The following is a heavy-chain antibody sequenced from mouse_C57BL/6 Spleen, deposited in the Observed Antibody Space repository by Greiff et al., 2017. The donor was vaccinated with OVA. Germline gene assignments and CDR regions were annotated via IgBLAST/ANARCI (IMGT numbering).Heavy chain of an antibody. CDR2: IYPGDGDN. D-gene: IGHD2-3*01. CDR3: ARSGDGYLAWFAY. J-gene: IGHJ3*01. CDR1: GYAFSSYW. V-gene: IGHV1-80*01. Sequence: QVQLQQSGAELVKPGASVKISCKASGYAFSSYWLNWVKQRPGKGLEWIGQIYPGDGDNNYNGKFKGKSTLTADKASSTAYMQLSSLTSEDSAVYFCARSGDGYLAWFAYWGQGTLVTVSA.